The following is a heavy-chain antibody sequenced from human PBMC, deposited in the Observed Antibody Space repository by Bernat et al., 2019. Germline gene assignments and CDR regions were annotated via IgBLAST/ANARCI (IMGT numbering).Heavy chain of an antibody. CDR2: IYWEDDK. CDR3: AQLCGGDCSGAEYFQH. CDR1: GFSLSTSGVG. J-gene: IGHJ1*01. D-gene: IGHD2-21*01. V-gene: IGHV2-5*02. Sequence: QITLKESGPTLVKPTQTLTLTCTFSGFSLSTSGVGVGWIRQPPGKALEWLALIYWEDDKRYSPSLKSRLTITKDTSKNQVVLTMTNMDPVDTATYYCAQLCGGDCSGAEYFQHWGQGTVVAVSS.